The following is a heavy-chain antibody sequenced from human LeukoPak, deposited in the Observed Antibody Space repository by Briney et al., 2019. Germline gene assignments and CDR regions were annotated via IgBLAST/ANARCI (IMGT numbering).Heavy chain of an antibody. J-gene: IGHJ5*02. V-gene: IGHV3-48*03. Sequence: PGGSLRLSCAASGFTFSSYEMNWVRQAPGKGLEWVSYISSSGSTIYYADSVKGRFTISRDNAKNSLYLQMNSLRAEDTAVYYCAKSGSLDYGNWFDPWGQGTLVTVSS. CDR2: ISSSGSTI. D-gene: IGHD4-17*01. CDR1: GFTFSSYE. CDR3: AKSGSLDYGNWFDP.